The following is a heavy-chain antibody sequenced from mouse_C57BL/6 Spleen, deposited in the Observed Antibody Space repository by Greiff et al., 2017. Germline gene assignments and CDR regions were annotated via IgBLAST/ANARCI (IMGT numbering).Heavy chain of an antibody. J-gene: IGHJ3*01. Sequence: QVQLKESGAELVRPGASVTLSCKASGYTFTDYEMHWVKQTPVHGLEWIGAIDPETGGTAYNQKFKGKAILTADKSSSTAYMELRSLTSEDSAVYYCTRKGNLLGFAYWGQGTLVTVSA. CDR2: IDPETGGT. CDR3: TRKGNLLGFAY. V-gene: IGHV1-15*01. CDR1: GYTFTDYE. D-gene: IGHD1-1*01.